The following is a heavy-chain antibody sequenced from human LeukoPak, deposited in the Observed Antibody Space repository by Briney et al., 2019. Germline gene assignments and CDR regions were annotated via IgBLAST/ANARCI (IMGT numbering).Heavy chain of an antibody. J-gene: IGHJ6*02. CDR2: INSDGSST. CDR1: GFIYSNYW. D-gene: IGHD3-3*01. Sequence: PGGSLRLSCAATGFIYSNYWRHWVRQAPGKGLVWVSRINSDGSSTNYADSGKGRFTIFRENAKSTLYLQMNSLRAEDTAVYYCARDHPYYDFWSCYYFPNYYYYYGMDAWGQGTTVTVSS. V-gene: IGHV3-74*01. CDR3: ARDHPYYDFWSCYYFPNYYYYYGMDA.